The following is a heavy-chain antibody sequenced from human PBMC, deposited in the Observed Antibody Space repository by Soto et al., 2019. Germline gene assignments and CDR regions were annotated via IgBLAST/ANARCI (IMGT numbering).Heavy chain of an antibody. CDR2: ISSSGSTI. J-gene: IGHJ4*02. V-gene: IGHV3-48*03. D-gene: IGHD2-2*02. Sequence: GGSLRLSCAASGFTFSSYEMNWVRQAPGKGLEWVSYISSSGSTIYYADSVKGRFTISRDNAKNSLYLQMNSLRAEDTAVYYCARDPTTYCSSTSCYNGVDYWGQGTLVTVSS. CDR3: ARDPTTYCSSTSCYNGVDY. CDR1: GFTFSSYE.